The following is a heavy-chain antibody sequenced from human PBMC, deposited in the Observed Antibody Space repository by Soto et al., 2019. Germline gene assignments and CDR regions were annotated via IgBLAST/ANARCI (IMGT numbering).Heavy chain of an antibody. CDR1: GGSISSSSYY. D-gene: IGHD3-10*01. CDR3: ARQVECSSTSCYWYGSGSYYIYYFDY. CDR2: IYYSGST. Sequence: SETLSLTCTVSGGSISSSSYYWGWIRQPPGKGLEWIGSIYYSGSTYYNPSLKSRVTISVDTSKNQFSLKLSSVTAADTAVYYCARQVECSSTSCYWYGSGSYYIYYFDYWGQGTLVTVSS. J-gene: IGHJ4*02. V-gene: IGHV4-39*01.